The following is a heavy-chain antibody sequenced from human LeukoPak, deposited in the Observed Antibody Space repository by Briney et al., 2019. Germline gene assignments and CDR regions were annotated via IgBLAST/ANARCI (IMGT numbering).Heavy chain of an antibody. J-gene: IGHJ4*02. CDR1: GFNFGSYW. CDR3: ATLVGAATPVDY. CDR2: VNGDGSGT. V-gene: IGHV3-74*03. Sequence: GGSLRLSCAASGFNFGSYWIHWVRQAPGKGLVWVSGVNGDGSGTMYADSVRGRFTISRDNAKNTLYVQMNGLSGEDTGVYYCATLVGAATPVDYWGQGTLVTVSS. D-gene: IGHD1-26*01.